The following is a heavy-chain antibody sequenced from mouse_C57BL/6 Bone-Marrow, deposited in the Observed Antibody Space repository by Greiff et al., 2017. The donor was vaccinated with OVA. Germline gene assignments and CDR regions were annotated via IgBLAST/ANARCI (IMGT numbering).Heavy chain of an antibody. CDR3: ARGATWPAYFDY. CDR2: IYPSDSET. CDR1: GYTFTSYW. D-gene: IGHD1-1*01. Sequence: QVQLQQPGAELVRPGSSVKLSCKASGYTFTSYWMDWVKQRPGQGLEWIGNIYPSDSETPYNQKFKDKATLTVDKSSSTAYMQLSSQTSEDSAVDYCARGATWPAYFDYWGQGTTLTVSS. J-gene: IGHJ2*01. V-gene: IGHV1-61*01.